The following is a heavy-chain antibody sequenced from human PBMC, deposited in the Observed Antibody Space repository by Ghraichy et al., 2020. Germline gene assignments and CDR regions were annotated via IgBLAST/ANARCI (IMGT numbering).Heavy chain of an antibody. D-gene: IGHD3-9*01. V-gene: IGHV3-48*03. CDR3: AREYYGLLAGYYLDH. CDR1: GFKFNTFE. CDR2: INNGGTNI. J-gene: IGHJ5*02. Sequence: SCVASGFKFNTFEMNWVRQIPGGGLEWISYINNGGTNIKYADSVRGRFTVSRDNTQNSLYLQMDNLRAEDTAVYYCAREYYGLLAGYYLDHWGQGTSVTVSS.